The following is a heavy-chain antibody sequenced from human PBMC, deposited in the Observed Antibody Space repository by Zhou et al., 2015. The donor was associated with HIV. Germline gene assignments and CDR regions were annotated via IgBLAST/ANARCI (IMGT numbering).Heavy chain of an antibody. V-gene: IGHV1-69*01. CDR1: GGTFSSYA. CDR3: ASSVGSGSYYNRGRFDY. CDR2: IIPIFGTA. Sequence: QVQLVQSGAEVKKPGSSVKVSCKASGGTFSSYAISWVRQAPGQGLEWMGGIIPIFGTANYAQKFQGRVTITADESTSTAYMELSSLRSEDTAVYYCASSVGSGSYYNRGRFDYWGQGTLVTVSS. J-gene: IGHJ4*02. D-gene: IGHD3-10*01.